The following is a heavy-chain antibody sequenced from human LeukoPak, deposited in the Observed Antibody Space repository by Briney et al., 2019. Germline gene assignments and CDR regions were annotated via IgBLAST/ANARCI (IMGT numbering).Heavy chain of an antibody. CDR3: STDPHISVAGARHFDH. CDR2: IRSKTDGGTT. CDR1: GFTFSNAG. V-gene: IGHV3-15*01. Sequence: GGSLRLPCAASGFTFSNAGMSWVRQAPGKGLEWVGRIRSKTDGGTTGYAAPVRGRFTISRDDSQTTVYLQMNSLKTEDTAVYFCSTDPHISVAGARHFDHWGQGTLVTVSS. D-gene: IGHD6-19*01. J-gene: IGHJ4*02.